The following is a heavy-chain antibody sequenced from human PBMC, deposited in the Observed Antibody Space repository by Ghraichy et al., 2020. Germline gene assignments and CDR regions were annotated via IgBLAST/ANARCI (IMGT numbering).Heavy chain of an antibody. D-gene: IGHD2-15*01. J-gene: IGHJ4*02. CDR1: GSTFSTYD. CDR2: INRGGSTT. V-gene: IGHV3-48*01. Sequence: GALNISCASSGSTFSTYDMTWVRQAPGKGLERRSFINRGGSTTPYADSVRGRFTVSRDNAQSSLYLQMDSLRGEDTAVYFCATAGYCSGANCYSMWFNYWGQGTLVTVSS. CDR3: ATAGYCSGANCYSMWFNY.